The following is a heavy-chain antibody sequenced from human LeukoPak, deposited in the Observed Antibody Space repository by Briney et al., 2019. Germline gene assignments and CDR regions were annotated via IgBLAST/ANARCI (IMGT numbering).Heavy chain of an antibody. CDR2: IKQDGSEK. J-gene: IGHJ4*02. V-gene: IGHV3-7*01. D-gene: IGHD4-17*01. CDR3: ARGIDYGDYGDY. Sequence: GGSLRLSCAASGFTVSSNYMSWVRQAPGKGLEWVANIKQDGSEKYYVDSVKGRFTISRDNAKNSLYMQMNSLRAEDTAVYYCARGIDYGDYGDYWGQGTLVTVSS. CDR1: GFTVSSNY.